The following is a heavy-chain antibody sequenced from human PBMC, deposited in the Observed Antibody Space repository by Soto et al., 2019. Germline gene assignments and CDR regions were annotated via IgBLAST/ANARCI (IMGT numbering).Heavy chain of an antibody. V-gene: IGHV1-2*02. Sequence: QVHLVQSGAEVKKPGASVKVSCKASGYTFTDYYLNWVRQAPGQGLVWMGWINPNSGDTNYAQVFQGGVTMTRDTSTSTVYMEVSSLRSADTAMFYCARIGRTSAFDMRGQGTLVTVSS. J-gene: IGHJ3*02. CDR2: INPNSGDT. CDR1: GYTFTDYY. D-gene: IGHD1-1*01. CDR3: ARIGRTSAFDM.